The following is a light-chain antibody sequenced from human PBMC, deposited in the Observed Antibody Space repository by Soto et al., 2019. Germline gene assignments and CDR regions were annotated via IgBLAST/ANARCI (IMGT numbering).Light chain of an antibody. CDR2: DAS. CDR3: QQYENFSPT. CDR1: QSIDTW. J-gene: IGKJ3*01. Sequence: QMTQSPSTLSASVGDRVTITCRASQSIDTWLAWYQQKPGKAPRLLIYDASDLESGVPSRFSGSGSGTEFTLTINGLQTDDIATYYGQQYENFSPTFGPGTKVAIK. V-gene: IGKV1-5*01.